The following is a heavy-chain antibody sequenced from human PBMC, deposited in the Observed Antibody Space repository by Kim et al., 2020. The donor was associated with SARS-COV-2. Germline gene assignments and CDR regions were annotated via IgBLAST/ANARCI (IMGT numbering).Heavy chain of an antibody. D-gene: IGHD1-26*01. CDR1: GGSISSSSYY. V-gene: IGHV4-39*01. CDR2: IYYSGST. J-gene: IGHJ6*02. Sequence: SETLSLTCTVSGGSISSSSYYWGWIRQPPGKGLEWIGSIYYSGSTYYNPSLKSRVTISVDTSKNQFSLKLSSVTAADTAVYYCARHAPQGADYYYGMDVWGQGTTVTVSS. CDR3: ARHAPQGADYYYGMDV.